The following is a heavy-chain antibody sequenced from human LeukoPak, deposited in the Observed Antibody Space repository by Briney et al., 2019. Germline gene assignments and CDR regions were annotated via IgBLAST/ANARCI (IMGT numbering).Heavy chain of an antibody. V-gene: IGHV3-7*01. CDR2: IKQDGSEK. CDR3: ARDRDDHGAFDI. J-gene: IGHJ3*02. D-gene: IGHD1-1*01. CDR1: GFNFSTYW. Sequence: GGSLRLSCAASGFNFSTYWMNWVRRAPGKGLEWVANIKQDGSEKYYVDFVKGRFTISRDNAKNSLYLQMNSLRAEDTAMYYCARDRDDHGAFDIWGQGTMVTVSS.